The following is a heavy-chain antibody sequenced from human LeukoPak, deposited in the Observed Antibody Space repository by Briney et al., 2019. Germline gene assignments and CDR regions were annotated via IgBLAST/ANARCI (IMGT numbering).Heavy chain of an antibody. CDR2: IYHSGST. J-gene: IGHJ2*01. CDR1: GYSISSGYY. D-gene: IGHD1-1*01. CDR3: ARDSPPSPFPIPGTIDL. Sequence: PSETLSLTCAVSGYSISSGYYWGWIRQPPGKGLEWIGSIYHSGSTYYNPSLKSRVTISVDTSKNQFSLKLSSVTAADTAVYYCARDSPPSPFPIPGTIDLWGRGTLVTVSS. V-gene: IGHV4-38-2*02.